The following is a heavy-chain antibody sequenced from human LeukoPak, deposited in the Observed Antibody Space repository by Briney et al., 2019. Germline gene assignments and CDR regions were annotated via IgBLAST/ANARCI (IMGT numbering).Heavy chain of an antibody. CDR2: SHYSGRT. J-gene: IGHJ4*02. D-gene: IGHD1/OR15-1a*01. CDR1: GGSISSYY. V-gene: IGHV4-59*08. Sequence: SETLSLTFTVSGGSISSYYWSWIRQSQGKGLEWIGYSHYSGRTNYNPSLKSRVTISVDASKNHFSLELTSVTAADTAVYYCVRHTGGTTLDYWGQGTLVTVSS. CDR3: VRHTGGTTLDY.